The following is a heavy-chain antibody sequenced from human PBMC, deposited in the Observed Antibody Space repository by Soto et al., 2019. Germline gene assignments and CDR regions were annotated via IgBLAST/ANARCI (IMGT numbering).Heavy chain of an antibody. CDR1: GFSLTTGRVG. J-gene: IGHJ4*02. Sequence: QITLEETGPTLVKPTQTLTLTCTFSGFSLTTGRVGVGWIRQPPGKALEWLAVIHWNEDNHYSPSLKSRLTXTXPTSTNQVVLTLPNMDPVDTATYYCTHRLVGSGQGYWGQGTLVTVSS. V-gene: IGHV2-5*01. CDR3: THRLVGSGQGY. CDR2: IHWNEDN. D-gene: IGHD2-15*01.